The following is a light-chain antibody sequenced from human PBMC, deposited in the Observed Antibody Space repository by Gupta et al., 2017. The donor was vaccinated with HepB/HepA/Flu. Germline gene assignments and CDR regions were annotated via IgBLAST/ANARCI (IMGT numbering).Light chain of an antibody. V-gene: IGKV1-16*02. J-gene: IGKJ2*01. Sequence: DIQMAQSPSSLSASVGDRVTITCRASHDINNFLAWFQFKPGKAPRSLIYAASILHSGVPAKFSGSRSGTDFTLTIDSLQPEDFATYYCQQYSDFPPTFGQGTKVEIK. CDR1: HDINNF. CDR3: QQYSDFPPT. CDR2: AAS.